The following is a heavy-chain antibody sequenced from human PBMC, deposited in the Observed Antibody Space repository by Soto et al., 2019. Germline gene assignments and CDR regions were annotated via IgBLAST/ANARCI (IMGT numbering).Heavy chain of an antibody. CDR3: ARESGYSGYGQFDP. D-gene: IGHD5-12*01. CDR1: GFTFSSYD. CDR2: IGTAGDT. Sequence: EVQLVESGGGLVQPGGSLRLSCAASGFTFSSYDMHWVRQATGKGLKWVSAIGTAGDTYYPGSVKGRFTISRENAKNSLYLQMNSLRAGDTAVYYCARESGYSGYGQFDPWGQGTLVTVSS. V-gene: IGHV3-13*04. J-gene: IGHJ5*02.